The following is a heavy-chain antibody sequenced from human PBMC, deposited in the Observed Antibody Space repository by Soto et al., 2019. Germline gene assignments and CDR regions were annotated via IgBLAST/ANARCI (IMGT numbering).Heavy chain of an antibody. D-gene: IGHD2-8*02. Sequence: QVQLVQSGAEEKKPGASVKVSCETSGYRCTAYAIHWVRKAPGKRPEWMEWINAANGDTRYSQQFQTRLPITRDTSASSAYMDLRRLRFEDTAVYDCARWAIIPSGGLIGPFDFWGQGNRVAVSS. V-gene: IGHV1-3*05. CDR1: GYRCTAYA. CDR2: INAANGDT. CDR3: ARWAIIPSGGLIGPFDF. J-gene: IGHJ4*02.